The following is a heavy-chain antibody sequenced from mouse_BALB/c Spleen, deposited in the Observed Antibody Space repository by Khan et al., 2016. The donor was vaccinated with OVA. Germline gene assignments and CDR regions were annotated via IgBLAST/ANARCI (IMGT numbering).Heavy chain of an antibody. D-gene: IGHD2-1*01. J-gene: IGHJ3*01. CDR1: GYTFTTYW. Sequence: QVQLKESGAELAKPGASVKMSCQTSGYTFTTYWMHWVKQRPGQGLEWIGYINPSTGYTKYNQRFKDKATLTTDKSSSTAYIQLSRLTSEDSAVKYCTRRGLYGILAYWGQGTLVTVSA. CDR2: INPSTGYT. CDR3: TRRGLYGILAY. V-gene: IGHV1-7*01.